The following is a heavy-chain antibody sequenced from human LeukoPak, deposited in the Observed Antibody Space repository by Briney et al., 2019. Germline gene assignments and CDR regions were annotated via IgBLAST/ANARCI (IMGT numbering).Heavy chain of an antibody. V-gene: IGHV1-18*01. J-gene: IGHJ4*02. CDR3: ARDRWELFPFDY. Sequence: ASVKVSCKASGYTFTSYGISWVRQAPGQGLEWMGWISAYNGNTNYAQKLQGRVTMTTDTSTSTTYMELRSLRSDDTAVYYCARDRWELFPFDYWGQGTLVTVSS. D-gene: IGHD1-26*01. CDR1: GYTFTSYG. CDR2: ISAYNGNT.